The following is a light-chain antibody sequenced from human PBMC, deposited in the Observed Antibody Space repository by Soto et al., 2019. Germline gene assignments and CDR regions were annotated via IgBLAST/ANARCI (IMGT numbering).Light chain of an antibody. CDR2: EVN. V-gene: IGLV2-8*01. J-gene: IGLJ3*02. CDR1: SSDVGGYDY. CDR3: SSYAGSNNLRM. Sequence: QSALTQPPCASGSPGQSVTISCAGTSSDVGGYDYVSWYQQHPGKAPKLIIYEVNKRPSGVPDRFSGSKSANTASLTVSGLQAEDEADYYCSSYAGSNNLRMFGGGTKLTVL.